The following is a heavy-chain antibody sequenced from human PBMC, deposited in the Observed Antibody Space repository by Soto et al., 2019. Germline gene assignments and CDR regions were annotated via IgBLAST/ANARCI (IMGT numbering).Heavy chain of an antibody. CDR2: ISKDSGRAT. D-gene: IGHD2-2*01. CDR3: ARDYLVVPHRVIDY. V-gene: IGHV3-11*04. Sequence: GGSLRLSCAASGFIFRDWFMSWIRQAPGKGLEWISYISKDSGRATRYADSVKGRFTISRDNSKNTLYLQMNSLRAEDTAVYYCARDYLVVPHRVIDYWGQGTLVTVSS. CDR1: GFIFRDWF. J-gene: IGHJ4*02.